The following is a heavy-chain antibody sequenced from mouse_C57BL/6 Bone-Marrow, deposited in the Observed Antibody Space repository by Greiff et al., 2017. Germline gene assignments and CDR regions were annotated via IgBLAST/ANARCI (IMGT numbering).Heavy chain of an antibody. CDR1: GYTFTSYG. CDR3: ARGIKGAY. D-gene: IGHD2-4*01. Sequence: QVQLQQSGAELVRPGTSVKLSCKASGYTFTSYGMHWVKQRPGQGLEWIGVIDPSDSYTNYNQKCKGKATLTVDTSSSTAYLQLSGLTSEDSAVYYWARGIKGAYWGQGTLVTVSA. V-gene: IGHV1-59*01. J-gene: IGHJ3*01. CDR2: IDPSDSYT.